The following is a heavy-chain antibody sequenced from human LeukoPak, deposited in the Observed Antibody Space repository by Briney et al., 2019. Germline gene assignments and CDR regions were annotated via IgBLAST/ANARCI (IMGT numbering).Heavy chain of an antibody. J-gene: IGHJ4*02. D-gene: IGHD6-19*01. CDR3: ARGDLGYSSGWYYFDY. CDR1: GGSFSGYY. V-gene: IGHV4-34*01. Sequence: SETLSLTGAVYGGSFSGYYWSWIRQPPGKGLEWIGEINHSGSTNYNPSLKSRVTISVDTSKNQFSLKLSSVTAADTAVYYCARGDLGYSSGWYYFDYWGQGTLVTVSS. CDR2: INHSGST.